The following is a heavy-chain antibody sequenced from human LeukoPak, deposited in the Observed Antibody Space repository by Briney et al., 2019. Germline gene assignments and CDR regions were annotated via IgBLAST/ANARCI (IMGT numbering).Heavy chain of an antibody. D-gene: IGHD3-10*01. CDR2: IHHTGTT. CDR1: GGSIGTNAYY. J-gene: IGHJ4*02. CDR3: ARVTYNGYQHFDY. Sequence: SETLSLTCTVSGGSIGTNAYYWGWIRQPPGKGLEWITEIHHTGTTYYTPSLKSRVTISVDTSNNHFSLKLNSVTAADTAVYYCARVTYNGYQHFDYWGQGILVTVSS. V-gene: IGHV4-39*07.